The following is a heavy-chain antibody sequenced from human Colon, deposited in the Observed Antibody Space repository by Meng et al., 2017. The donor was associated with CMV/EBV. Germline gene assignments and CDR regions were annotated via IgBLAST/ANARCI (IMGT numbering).Heavy chain of an antibody. Sequence: LYCAASGFTFSSYAMHWVRQAPGKGLEWVAVISYDGSNKYYADSVKGRFTISRDNSKNTLYLQMNSLRAEDTAVYYCARGYGDYFDYWGQGTLVTVSS. J-gene: IGHJ4*02. CDR1: GFTFSSYA. CDR2: ISYDGSNK. CDR3: ARGYGDYFDY. V-gene: IGHV3-30*04. D-gene: IGHD4-17*01.